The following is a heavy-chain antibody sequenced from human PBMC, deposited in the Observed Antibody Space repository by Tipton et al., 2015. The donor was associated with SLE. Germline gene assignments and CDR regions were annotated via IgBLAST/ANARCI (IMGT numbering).Heavy chain of an antibody. Sequence: LRLSCAASGFTFTTYAMSWVRQPPGKGLEWIGYVSYSGSTNYNSSLKSRVTVSVDTSKNQFSLNLSSVTAADTAVYYCARGLNDYVWGSSFDYWGQGTLVTVSS. V-gene: IGHV4-59*01. J-gene: IGHJ4*02. CDR3: ARGLNDYVWGSSFDY. CDR2: VSYSGST. CDR1: GFTFTTYA. D-gene: IGHD3-16*01.